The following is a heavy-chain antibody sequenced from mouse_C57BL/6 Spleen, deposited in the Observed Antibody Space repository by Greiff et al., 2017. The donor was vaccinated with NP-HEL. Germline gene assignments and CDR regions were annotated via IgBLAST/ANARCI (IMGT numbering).Heavy chain of an antibody. D-gene: IGHD1-1*01. Sequence: EVQGVESGGGLVKPGGSLKLSCAASGFTFSDYGMHWVRQAPEKGLEWVAYISSGSSTIYYAATVQGRFTISRDNAKNTLFLQMTSLRSEDTAMYYCARDSDYYGSLYAMDYWGQGTSVTVAS. J-gene: IGHJ4*01. CDR2: ISSGSSTI. CDR1: GFTFSDYG. V-gene: IGHV5-17*01. CDR3: ARDSDYYGSLYAMDY.